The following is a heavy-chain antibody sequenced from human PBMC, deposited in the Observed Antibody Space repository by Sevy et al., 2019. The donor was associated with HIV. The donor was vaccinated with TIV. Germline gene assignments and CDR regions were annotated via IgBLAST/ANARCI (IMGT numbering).Heavy chain of an antibody. CDR1: GITVSSNY. J-gene: IGHJ2*01. D-gene: IGHD3-22*01. V-gene: IGHV3-66*01. Sequence: GVSLRLSCAVSGITVSSNYMGWVRQAPGKGLQWVSGIFASSNTHFADSVKGRFSISRDNSKNTLSLQMNSLSAEDTAVYYCARAVEDYSGSSGWDWYFDLWGRGTLVTVSS. CDR2: IFASSNT. CDR3: ARAVEDYSGSSGWDWYFDL.